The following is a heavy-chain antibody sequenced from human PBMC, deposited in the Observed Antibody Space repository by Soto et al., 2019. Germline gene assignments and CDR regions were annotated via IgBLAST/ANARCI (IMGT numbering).Heavy chain of an antibody. CDR3: ARERGGFYYDTTGYGVHDYYYAMDV. CDR1: GDTLSTYA. CDR2: INAGNESI. V-gene: IGHV1-3*01. J-gene: IGHJ6*02. D-gene: IGHD3-22*01. Sequence: GASVKVSCKASGDTLSTYALHWVRQAPGQRLKWMGCINAGNESIKYSHNFQDRVTITGDTSATTAYMELSSLRSEDTAVYYCARERGGFYYDTTGYGVHDYYYAMDVWGQGTTVTVSS.